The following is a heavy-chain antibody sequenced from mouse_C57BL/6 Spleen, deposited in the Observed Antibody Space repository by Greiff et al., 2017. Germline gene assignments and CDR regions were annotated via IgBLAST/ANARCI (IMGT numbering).Heavy chain of an antibody. V-gene: IGHV2-6-1*01. CDR1: GFSLTSYG. D-gene: IGHD2-5*01. CDR3: ARHGSNYWYFDV. J-gene: IGHJ1*03. Sequence: QVQLQQSGPGLVAPSQSLSITCTVSGFSLTSYGVHWVRQPPGKGLEWLVVIWSDGSTTYNSALKSRLSNSKDNSKSQVFLKMNSLQTDATAMYYCARHGSNYWYFDVWGTGTTVTVSS. CDR2: IWSDGST.